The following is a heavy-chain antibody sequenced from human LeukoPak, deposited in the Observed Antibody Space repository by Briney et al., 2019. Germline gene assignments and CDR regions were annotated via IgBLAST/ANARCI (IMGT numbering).Heavy chain of an antibody. CDR1: GFTFDDYG. Sequence: PGGSLRLSCAASGFTFDDYGMSWVRQAPGKGLEWVSLISGSGASKYYADSVKGRFTVSRDNSKNTLYLQMNSLRAEDTAVYYCAKDPDCSSISCRAPFDYWGQGTLVTVSS. CDR3: AKDPDCSSISCRAPFDY. V-gene: IGHV3-23*01. D-gene: IGHD2-2*01. J-gene: IGHJ4*02. CDR2: ISGSGASK.